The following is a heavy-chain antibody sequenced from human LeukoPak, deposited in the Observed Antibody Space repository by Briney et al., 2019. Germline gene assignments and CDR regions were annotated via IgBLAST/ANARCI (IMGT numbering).Heavy chain of an antibody. CDR1: GFTFTNAW. CDR3: ATDLGLTIIRGVIVH. D-gene: IGHD3-10*01. CDR2: SKSKGDGETT. J-gene: IGHJ4*02. V-gene: IGHV3-15*01. Sequence: GGSLRLSCAASGFTFTNAWMTWVRQAPGKGREWVGRSKSKGDGETTDYAAPVKGRFIMSRDDAKATLYLQMNSLNAEDTAVYYCATDLGLTIIRGVIVHWGQGALVTVSS.